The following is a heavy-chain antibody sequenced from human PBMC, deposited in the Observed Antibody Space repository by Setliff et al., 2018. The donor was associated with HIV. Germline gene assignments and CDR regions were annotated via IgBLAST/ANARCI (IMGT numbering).Heavy chain of an antibody. J-gene: IGHJ4*02. CDR1: GASISRSSYY. CDR2: TYNSGST. D-gene: IGHD6-13*01. CDR3: ASLLPYSSGWYDFDY. Sequence: PSETLSLTCTVSGASISRSSYYWGWIRPPPGKGLEWIGSTYNSGSTYYNPSLKSRVMISVDTSNNQFSLKVISVTAAVTAVYYCASLLPYSSGWYDFDYWGQGTLVTV. V-gene: IGHV4-39*07.